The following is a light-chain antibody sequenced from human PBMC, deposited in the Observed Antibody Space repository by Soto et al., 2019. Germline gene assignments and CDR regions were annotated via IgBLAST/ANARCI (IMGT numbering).Light chain of an antibody. Sequence: QSALTQPASVSGSAGQSIPISCSGTMRDVGAYNLVSWYQQHPGTAPKLIIYEVRNRPSGISSRFSGSRSGNTASLTISGLQPEDEGDYYCSAYTARSPLVFGGGTKVTVL. CDR2: EVR. CDR3: SAYTARSPLV. V-gene: IGLV2-14*01. J-gene: IGLJ3*02. CDR1: MRDVGAYNL.